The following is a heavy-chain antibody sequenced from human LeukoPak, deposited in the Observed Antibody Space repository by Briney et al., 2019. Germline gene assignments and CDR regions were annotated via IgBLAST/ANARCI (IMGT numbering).Heavy chain of an antibody. D-gene: IGHD6-13*01. Sequence: SETLSLTCTVSGGSISSGDYYWSWIRQPPGKGLEWIGYIYYSGSTNYNPSLKSRVTISVDTSKNQFSLKLSSVTAADTAVYYCARGPSRSEAAAAALDYWGQGALVTVSS. J-gene: IGHJ4*02. CDR2: IYYSGST. V-gene: IGHV4-61*08. CDR1: GGSISSGDYY. CDR3: ARGPSRSEAAAAALDY.